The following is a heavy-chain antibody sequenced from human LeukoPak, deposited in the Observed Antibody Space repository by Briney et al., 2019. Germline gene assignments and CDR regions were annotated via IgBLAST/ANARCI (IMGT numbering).Heavy chain of an antibody. V-gene: IGHV3-53*01. CDR1: GLIVNSNY. J-gene: IGHJ4*02. Sequence: GGSLRLSCAASGLIVNSNYMSWVRQAPGKGLEWVSVIYSDGSTYYEDSVKGRFTISRDNAKNSLYLQMNSLRAEDTAVYYCAREAAAGGRPWGQGTLVTVSS. D-gene: IGHD6-13*01. CDR2: IYSDGST. CDR3: AREAAAGGRP.